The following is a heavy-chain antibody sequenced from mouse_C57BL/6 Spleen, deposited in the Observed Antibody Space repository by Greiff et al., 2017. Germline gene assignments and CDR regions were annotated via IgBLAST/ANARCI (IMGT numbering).Heavy chain of an antibody. CDR2: IDPETGGT. J-gene: IGHJ4*01. Sequence: VHLVESGAELVRPGASVTLSCKASGYTFTDYEMHWVKQTPVHGLEWIGAIDPETGGTAYNQKFKGKAILTADKSSSTAYMELRSLTSEDSAVYYCSSYAMDYWGQGTSVTVSS. V-gene: IGHV1-15*01. CDR3: SSYAMDY. CDR1: GYTFTDYE.